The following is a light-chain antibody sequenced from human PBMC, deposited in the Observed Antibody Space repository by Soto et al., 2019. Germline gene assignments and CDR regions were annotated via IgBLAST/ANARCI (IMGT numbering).Light chain of an antibody. Sequence: DIVMTQSPDSLAVSLAESATINCKSSQSGLSSSNNKNYLAWYQQKPGQPPKVVIYWASTRGSGVPDRFSGSGSGTDFTLTISSLQAEDVAVYYCQHYYSSPLTFGGGTKVDIK. CDR3: QHYYSSPLT. CDR1: QSGLSSSNNKNY. J-gene: IGKJ4*01. V-gene: IGKV4-1*01. CDR2: WAS.